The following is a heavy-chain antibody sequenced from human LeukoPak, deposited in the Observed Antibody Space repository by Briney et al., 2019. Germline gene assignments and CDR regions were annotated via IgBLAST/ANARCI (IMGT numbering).Heavy chain of an antibody. CDR2: IWYDGSNK. Sequence: PGGSLRLSCAASGFTFSSYGMHWVRQAPGKGLEWVAVIWYDGSNKYYADSVKGRCTISRDNSKNTLYLQMNSLRAEDTAVYYCARNYYDSSGYYYHDYWGQGTLVTVSS. J-gene: IGHJ4*02. CDR1: GFTFSSYG. D-gene: IGHD3-22*01. CDR3: ARNYYDSSGYYYHDY. V-gene: IGHV3-33*01.